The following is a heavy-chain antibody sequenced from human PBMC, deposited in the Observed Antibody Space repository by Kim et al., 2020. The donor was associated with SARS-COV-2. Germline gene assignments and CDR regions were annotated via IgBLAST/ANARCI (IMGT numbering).Heavy chain of an antibody. CDR3: ARQHYDWAFDT. D-gene: IGHD3-22*01. V-gene: IGHV5-51*01. Sequence: SQSPSSLGRVTISVDKSITTAYLQLTSLKASDTAVYYCARQHYDWAFDTWGQGTMVTVS. J-gene: IGHJ3*02.